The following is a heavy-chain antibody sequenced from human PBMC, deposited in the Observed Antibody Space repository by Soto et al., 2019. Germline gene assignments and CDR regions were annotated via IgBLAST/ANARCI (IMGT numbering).Heavy chain of an antibody. CDR1: GYTFTGYY. D-gene: IGHD2-15*01. Sequence: HVQLVQSGAEVKKPGASVKVSCKASGYTFTGYYMHWVRQAPGQGLEWMGWINPNSGGTNYAQKFQGRVTMTRDTSISTAYMELSRLRSDDTAVYYCARVVAAGYYYYGMDVWGQGTTVTVSS. CDR2: INPNSGGT. CDR3: ARVVAAGYYYYGMDV. V-gene: IGHV1-2*02. J-gene: IGHJ6*02.